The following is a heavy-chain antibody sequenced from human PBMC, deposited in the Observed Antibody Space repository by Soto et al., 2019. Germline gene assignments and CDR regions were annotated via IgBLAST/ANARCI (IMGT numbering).Heavy chain of an antibody. CDR1: GYTFTSYG. J-gene: IGHJ4*02. CDR2: ISAYNGNT. CDR3: ARDQILYSSGWYGNFDY. Sequence: ASVKVSCKASGYTFTSYGISWVRQAPGQGLEWMGWISAYNGNTNYAQKLQGRVTMTTDTSTSTAYMELRSLRSDDTAVYYCARDQILYSSGWYGNFDYWGQGTLVTVSS. D-gene: IGHD6-19*01. V-gene: IGHV1-18*01.